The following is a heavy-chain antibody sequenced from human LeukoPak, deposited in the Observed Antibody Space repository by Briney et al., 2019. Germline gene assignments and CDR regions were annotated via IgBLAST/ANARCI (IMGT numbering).Heavy chain of an antibody. CDR3: ARGGNRNYYDSSGYTSPIGAFDI. CDR2: IYSGGST. V-gene: IGHV3-66*02. D-gene: IGHD3-22*01. CDR1: GFTVSSNY. Sequence: GGSLRLSCAASGFTVSSNYMSWVRQAPGKGLEWVSVIYSGGSTYYADSVKGRFTISRDNSKNTLYLQMNSLRAEDTDVYYCARGGNRNYYDSSGYTSPIGAFDIWGQGTMVTVSS. J-gene: IGHJ3*02.